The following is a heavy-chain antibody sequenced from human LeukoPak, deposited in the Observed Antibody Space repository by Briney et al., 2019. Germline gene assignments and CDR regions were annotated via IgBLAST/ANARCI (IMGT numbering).Heavy chain of an antibody. CDR1: GYTFTGYY. CDR2: INPNSGGT. Sequence: VASVKVSCKASGYTFTGYYMHWVRQAPGQGLEWMGWINPNSGGTNYAQKFQGRVTMTRDTSISTAYMELSRLRSDDTAVYYCAREYYGSGSYYLSAFDIWGQGTMVTVSS. J-gene: IGHJ3*02. CDR3: AREYYGSGSYYLSAFDI. V-gene: IGHV1-2*02. D-gene: IGHD3-10*01.